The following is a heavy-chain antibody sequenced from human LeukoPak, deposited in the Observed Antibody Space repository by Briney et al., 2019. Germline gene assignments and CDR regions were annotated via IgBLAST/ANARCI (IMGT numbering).Heavy chain of an antibody. CDR3: AKVAKYYYGSGTYYFFEH. CDR1: GFTFSSYG. D-gene: IGHD3-10*01. V-gene: IGHV3-7*01. Sequence: PGGSLRLSCAASGFTFSSYGMHWVRQAPGKGLEWVANIKQDGTEKYYVDSVKGRFTISRDNAKNSLYLQMNSLRVEDTAVYYCAKVAKYYYGSGTYYFFEHWGQGTPVTASS. J-gene: IGHJ4*02. CDR2: IKQDGTEK.